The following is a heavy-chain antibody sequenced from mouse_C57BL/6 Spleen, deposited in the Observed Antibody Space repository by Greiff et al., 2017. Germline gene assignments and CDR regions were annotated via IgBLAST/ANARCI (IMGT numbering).Heavy chain of an antibody. CDR2: ISYSGST. J-gene: IGHJ4*01. Sequence: EVQRVESGPGMVKPSQSLSLTCTVTGYSITSGYDWHWIRHFPGNKLEWMGYISYSGSTNYNPFLKSRISITHDTSKNHFFLKLNSVTTEDTATYYCARDRRGAMDYWGQGTSVTVSS. CDR3: ARDRRGAMDY. V-gene: IGHV3-1*01. CDR1: GYSITSGYD.